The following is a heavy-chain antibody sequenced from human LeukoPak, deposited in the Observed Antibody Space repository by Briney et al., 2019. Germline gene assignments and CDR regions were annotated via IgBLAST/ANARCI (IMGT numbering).Heavy chain of an antibody. CDR1: GFTFSSYA. CDR3: AKEASGYGYYFDY. V-gene: IGHV3-23*01. D-gene: IGHD3-10*01. J-gene: IGHJ4*02. CDR2: ISDSGGTT. Sequence: PGGSLRLSCAASGFTFSSYAMHWVRQAPGKGLEWVSVISDSGGTTFYADSVKGRFTISRDNSKNTLYLQMNSLRDEDTAVYYCAKEASGYGYYFDYWGQGTLVTVSS.